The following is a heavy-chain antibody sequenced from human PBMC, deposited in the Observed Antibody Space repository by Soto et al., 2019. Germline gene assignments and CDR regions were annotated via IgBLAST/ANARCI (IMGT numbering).Heavy chain of an antibody. CDR3: AILTKPTAVTTAFRGGYGLDV. D-gene: IGHD4-17*01. Sequence: SETLSLTCTVSGGSVSSGNYFWSWIRQPPGKGLEWIGYIHSSGSTNYNPSLESRVTISVDTSRNQFSLRLTSVTAADTAVYFCAILTKPTAVTTAFRGGYGLDVWGQGTTVTVSS. J-gene: IGHJ6*02. V-gene: IGHV4-61*01. CDR2: IHSSGST. CDR1: GGSVSSGNYF.